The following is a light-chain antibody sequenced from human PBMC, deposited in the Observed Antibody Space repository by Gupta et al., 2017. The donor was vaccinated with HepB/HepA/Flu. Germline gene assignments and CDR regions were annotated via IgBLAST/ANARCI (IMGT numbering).Light chain of an antibody. CDR3: QQYKDWRPIT. CDR1: QDIIRD. CDR2: KAS. V-gene: IGKV3-15*01. J-gene: IGKJ5*01. Sequence: LLTHSPASLSVSPGESATLSCRASQDIIRDLAWYQQRPGRAPRLRLHKASTRDTGVPARFSSSGCGTDVSILISSRQSDDVAVYYCQQYKDWRPITCGQGTRLQIK.